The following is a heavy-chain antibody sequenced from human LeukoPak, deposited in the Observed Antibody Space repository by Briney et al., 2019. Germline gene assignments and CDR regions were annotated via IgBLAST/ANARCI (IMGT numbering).Heavy chain of an antibody. CDR2: INWNGGST. D-gene: IGHD3-10*01. CDR3: VRVGALYSSGSYYNEGNY. V-gene: IGHV3-20*04. Sequence: GGSLRLSCAASGFTFDDYGMSWVRQAPGKGLEWVSGINWNGGSTGYADSVKGRFTISRDNAKNSLYLQMNSLRAEDTAVYYCVRVGALYSSGSYYNEGNYWGQGTLVTVSS. CDR1: GFTFDDYG. J-gene: IGHJ4*02.